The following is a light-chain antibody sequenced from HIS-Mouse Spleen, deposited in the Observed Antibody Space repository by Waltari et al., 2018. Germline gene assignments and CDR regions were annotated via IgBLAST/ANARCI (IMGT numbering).Light chain of an antibody. J-gene: IGLJ3*02. V-gene: IGLV1-47*01. CDR3: CSYAGSSTWV. CDR2: RNK. Sequence: QSVLTQPPSASGTPGQRVTISCSGSSSNIGSNYVYWYQQLPGTAPKLLIYRNKRRPSGVPDRFSGSKSGTSASLAISGLRSEDEADYYCCSYAGSSTWVFGGGTKLTVL. CDR1: SSNIGSNY.